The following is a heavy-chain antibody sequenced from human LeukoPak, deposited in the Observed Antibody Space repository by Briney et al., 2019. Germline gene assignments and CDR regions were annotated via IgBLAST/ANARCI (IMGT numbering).Heavy chain of an antibody. V-gene: IGHV3-11*01. CDR1: GFTFSDYY. CDR2: ISSSGSTI. CDR3: AKDRLLWFGEADAFDI. J-gene: IGHJ3*02. Sequence: KSGGSLRLSCAASGFTFSDYYMSWIRQAPGKGLEWVSYISSSGSTIYYADSVKGRFTISRDNSKNSLYLQMNSLRTEDTALYYCAKDRLLWFGEADAFDIWGQGTMVTVSS. D-gene: IGHD3-10*01.